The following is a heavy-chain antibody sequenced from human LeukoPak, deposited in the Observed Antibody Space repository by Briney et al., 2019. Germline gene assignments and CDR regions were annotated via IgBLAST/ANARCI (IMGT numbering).Heavy chain of an antibody. Sequence: PSQTRSLTCTVSGGSISSGGYYGSWIRQHPGKGLEWIGYIYYSGSTYYNPSLKSRVTISVDTSKNQFSLKLSSVTAADTAVYYCARDPPPEDGNNAFDIWGQGTMVTVSS. J-gene: IGHJ3*02. V-gene: IGHV4-31*03. D-gene: IGHD5-24*01. CDR3: ARDPPPEDGNNAFDI. CDR1: GGSISSGGYY. CDR2: IYYSGST.